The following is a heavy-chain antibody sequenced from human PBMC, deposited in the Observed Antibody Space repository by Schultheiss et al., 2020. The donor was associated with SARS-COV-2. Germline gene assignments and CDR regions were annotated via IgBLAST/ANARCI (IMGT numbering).Heavy chain of an antibody. J-gene: IGHJ6*02. Sequence: GGSLRLSCAASGFTFSSYGMHWVRQAPGKGLEWVAVISYDGSNKYYADSVKGRFTISRDNSKNTLYLQMNSLRAEDTAVYYCARDFWSGYSRGTQKYYYYGMDVWGQGTTVTVSS. D-gene: IGHD3-3*01. CDR3: ARDFWSGYSRGTQKYYYYGMDV. V-gene: IGHV3-30*03. CDR2: ISYDGSNK. CDR1: GFTFSSYG.